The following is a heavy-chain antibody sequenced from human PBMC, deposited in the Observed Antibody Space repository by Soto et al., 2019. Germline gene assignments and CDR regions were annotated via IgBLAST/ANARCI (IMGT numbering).Heavy chain of an antibody. V-gene: IGHV4-61*01. J-gene: IGHJ4*02. CDR1: GDSVSRGSYH. D-gene: IGHD3-16*01. Sequence: WETLSLTCSVSGDSVSRGSYHGSWIRQPPGKGLEWIGFKPYTGSPDYNPSLKSRVVISIDRSKNQFSLKLSSVTATDTAVYFCAKVGWGGDSWGQGTLVTVSS. CDR3: AKVGWGGDS. CDR2: KPYTGSP.